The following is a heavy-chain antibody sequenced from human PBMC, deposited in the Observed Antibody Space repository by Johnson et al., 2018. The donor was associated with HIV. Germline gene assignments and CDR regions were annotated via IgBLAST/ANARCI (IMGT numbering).Heavy chain of an antibody. D-gene: IGHD3-22*01. V-gene: IGHV3-30*19. CDR1: GFTFSNYG. CDR2: VWYDGGTK. Sequence: QVQLVESGGGVVQPGRSLRLSCVASGFTFSNYGMHWVRQAPGKGLEWVALVWYDGGTKYYADSVKGRFTISRDNSNNTLYLQMNSLRVEDTAVYLCARGRISMKVVDLRGGGFDIWGQGTKVTVSS. CDR3: ARGRISMKVVDLRGGGFDI. J-gene: IGHJ3*02.